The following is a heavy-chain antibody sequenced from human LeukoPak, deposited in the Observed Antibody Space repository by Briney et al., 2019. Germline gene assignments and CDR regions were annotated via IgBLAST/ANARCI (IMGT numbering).Heavy chain of an antibody. D-gene: IGHD3-3*01. J-gene: IGHJ4*02. CDR2: IYTSGST. CDR3: ARVRFLEWLTDY. Sequence: SETLSLTCTVSGASMSSYYWSWIRQPPGKGLEWIGYIYTSGSTNYNPSLKSRVTISVDTSKNQFSLKLSSVTAADTAVYYCARVRFLEWLTDYWGQGTLVTVSS. V-gene: IGHV4-4*08. CDR1: GASMSSYY.